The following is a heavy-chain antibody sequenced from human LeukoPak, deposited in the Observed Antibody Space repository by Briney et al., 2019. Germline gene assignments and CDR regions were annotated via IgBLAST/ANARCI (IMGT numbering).Heavy chain of an antibody. Sequence: EASVKVSCKASGYTFTSYYMHWVRQAPGQGLEWMGIINPSGGSTTYAQKFQGRVTMTRDTSTRTVYMELSSLRSEDTAVYYYARVFGRQTIDYWGQGTLVTVSS. V-gene: IGHV1-46*01. CDR1: GYTFTSYY. CDR2: INPSGGST. CDR3: ARVFGRQTIDY. D-gene: IGHD1/OR15-1a*01. J-gene: IGHJ4*02.